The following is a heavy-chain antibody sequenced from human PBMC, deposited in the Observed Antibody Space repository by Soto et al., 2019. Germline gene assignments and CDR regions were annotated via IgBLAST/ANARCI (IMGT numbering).Heavy chain of an antibody. Sequence: WGSLRLSCAASGFTFSSYDMHWVRQATGKGLEWVSAIGTAGDTYYPGSVKGRFTISRENAKNSLYLQMNSLRAEDTAVYYCARGMATVTYYSDYYYYYGMDVWGQGTTVTVSS. J-gene: IGHJ6*02. CDR2: IGTAGDT. V-gene: IGHV3-13*01. CDR1: GFTFSSYD. CDR3: ARGMATVTYYSDYYYYYGMDV. D-gene: IGHD4-4*01.